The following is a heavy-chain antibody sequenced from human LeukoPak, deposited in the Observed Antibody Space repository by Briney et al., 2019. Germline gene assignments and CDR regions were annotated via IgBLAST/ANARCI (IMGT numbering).Heavy chain of an antibody. CDR3: ARVACSGGSCFVGFLDY. V-gene: IGHV4-4*02. CDR1: GGSISSSNW. CDR2: IYHSGST. J-gene: IGHJ4*02. Sequence: SGTLSLACAVSGGSISSSNWWSWVRQPPGKGLEWIGEIYHSGSTNYNPSLKSRVTISVDKSKNQFSLKLSSVTAADTAVYYCARVACSGGSCFVGFLDYWGQGTLVTASS. D-gene: IGHD2-15*01.